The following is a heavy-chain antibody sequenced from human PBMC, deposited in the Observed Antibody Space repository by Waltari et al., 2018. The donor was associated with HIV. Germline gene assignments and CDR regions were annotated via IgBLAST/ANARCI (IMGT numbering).Heavy chain of an antibody. CDR1: GYTFTSYY. D-gene: IGHD2-21*02. V-gene: IGHV1-46*01. J-gene: IGHJ2*01. CDR2: INPSGGST. Sequence: QVQLVQSGAEVKKPGASVKVSCKASGYTFTSYYMHWVRQAPGKGLEWMGIINPSGGSTSYAQKFQGRVTMTRDTSTSTVYMELSSLRSEDTAVYYCARDGHIVVVTPSWYFDLWGRGTLVTVSS. CDR3: ARDGHIVVVTPSWYFDL.